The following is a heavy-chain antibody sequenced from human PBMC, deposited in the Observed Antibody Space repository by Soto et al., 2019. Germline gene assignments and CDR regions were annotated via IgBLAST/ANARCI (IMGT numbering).Heavy chain of an antibody. J-gene: IGHJ4*02. V-gene: IGHV1-18*01. CDR3: AREPPETPPDY. Sequence: ASVKVSCKASGYTFTSYGFSWVRQAPGQGLEWMGWISAKNGNTNFSQKFRGRVTMTTDTSTSTVYMELRGLKPDDTAVYYCAREPPETPPDYWGQGPLVTVSS. CDR2: ISAKNGNT. CDR1: GYTFTSYG.